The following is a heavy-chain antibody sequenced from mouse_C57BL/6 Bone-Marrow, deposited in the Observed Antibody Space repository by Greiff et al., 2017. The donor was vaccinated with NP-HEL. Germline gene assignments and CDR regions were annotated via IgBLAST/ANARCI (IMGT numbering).Heavy chain of an antibody. CDR3: VRRRYFDV. V-gene: IGHV10-1*01. J-gene: IGHJ1*03. Sequence: EVMLVESGGGLVQPKGSLKLSCAASGFSFNTYAMNWVRQAPGKGLEWVARIRSKSNNYATYYADSVKDRFTISRDDSESMLYLLTNNLKAEDSAMYYCVRRRYFDVWGKGTTVTVSS. CDR2: IRSKSNNYAT. CDR1: GFSFNTYA.